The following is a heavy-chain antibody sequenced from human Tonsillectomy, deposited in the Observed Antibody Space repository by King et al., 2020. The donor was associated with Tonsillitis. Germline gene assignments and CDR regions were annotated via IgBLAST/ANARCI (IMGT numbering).Heavy chain of an antibody. CDR1: GFTFSDYY. V-gene: IGHV3-11*01. J-gene: IGHJ4*02. CDR2: ISSSGSTI. D-gene: IGHD3-3*01. Sequence: VQLVESGGGLVKPGGSLRLSCAASGFTFSDYYLSWIRHAPGNGLEWVSYISSSGSTIYYADSVKGRFTISRDNAKNSPYLQKNSLRAEDTAVYYCAREESRTIFGSHTSAFDYWGQGTLVTVSS. CDR3: AREESRTIFGSHTSAFDY.